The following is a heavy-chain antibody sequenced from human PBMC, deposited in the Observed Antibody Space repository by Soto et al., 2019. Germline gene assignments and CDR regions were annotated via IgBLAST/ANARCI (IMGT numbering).Heavy chain of an antibody. CDR1: GGSISSGGYY. D-gene: IGHD6-13*01. J-gene: IGHJ4*02. CDR3: AREVDDLVIYSTPTYFDY. V-gene: IGHV4-31*03. CDR2: IYYSGST. Sequence: SETLSLTCTVSGGSISSGGYYWSWIRQHPGKGLEWIGYIYYSGSTYYNPSLKSRVTISVDTSKNQFSLKLSSVTAADTAVYYCAREVDDLVIYSTPTYFDYWGQGTLVTVSS.